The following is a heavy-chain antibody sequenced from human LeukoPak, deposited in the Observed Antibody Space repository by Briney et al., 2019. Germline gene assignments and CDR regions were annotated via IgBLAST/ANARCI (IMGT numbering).Heavy chain of an antibody. Sequence: GGSLRLSCAASGFTVSTTYMSWVRQAPGKGLEWVSIIYSGGSTYYAHSVKGRFTISRDNSKNTLYLQMNSLRAEDTAVYYCARDSFSDTSFDYWGQGTLVTVSS. CDR3: ARDSFSDTSFDY. J-gene: IGHJ4*02. CDR2: IYSGGST. D-gene: IGHD2-21*01. CDR1: GFTVSTTY. V-gene: IGHV3-66*02.